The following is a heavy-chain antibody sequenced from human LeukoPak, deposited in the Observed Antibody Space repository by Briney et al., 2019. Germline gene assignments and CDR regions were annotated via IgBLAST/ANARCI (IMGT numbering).Heavy chain of an antibody. J-gene: IGHJ3*02. Sequence: PSQTLSLTCTVSGGSIRSNDYYWNWIRQPPGKGLEWIGYMYYDGSSYYNPSLKSRISTSVDTSKNQFSLKLSSVTAADTAVYYCARSPGSGSSYDAFDIWGQGIMVTVSS. CDR3: ARSPGSGSSYDAFDI. D-gene: IGHD1-26*01. CDR2: MYYDGSS. V-gene: IGHV4-30-4*01. CDR1: GGSIRSNDYY.